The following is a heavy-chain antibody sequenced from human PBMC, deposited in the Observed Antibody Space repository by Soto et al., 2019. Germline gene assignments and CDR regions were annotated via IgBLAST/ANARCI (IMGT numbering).Heavy chain of an antibody. J-gene: IGHJ4*02. D-gene: IGHD6-13*01. V-gene: IGHV3-66*01. CDR3: ASVLACVSSSWWYPYCFGY. CDR2: IYSGGST. Sequence: VRVTCAPCGLTASSDYMSWVSQAPGKGLEWVSVIYSGGSTYYADSVKGRSTIFRDNSKNTLYLQMNSLRAEETPVYCCASVLACVSSSWWYPYCFGYPGQGSRFTVCS. CDR1: GLTASSDY.